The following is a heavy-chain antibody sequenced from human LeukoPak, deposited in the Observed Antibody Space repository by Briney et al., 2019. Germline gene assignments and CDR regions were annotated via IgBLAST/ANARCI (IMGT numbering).Heavy chain of an antibody. CDR3: ARDLGGLYYDILTASLNWFDP. D-gene: IGHD3-9*01. Sequence: SETLSLTCTVSGGSISSGSYYWSWIRQPAGKGLEWIGRIYTSGSTNYNPSLKSRVTISVDTSKNQFSLKLSSVTAADTAVYYCARDLGGLYYDILTASLNWFDPWGQGTLVTVSS. J-gene: IGHJ5*02. CDR1: GGSISSGSYY. V-gene: IGHV4-61*02. CDR2: IYTSGST.